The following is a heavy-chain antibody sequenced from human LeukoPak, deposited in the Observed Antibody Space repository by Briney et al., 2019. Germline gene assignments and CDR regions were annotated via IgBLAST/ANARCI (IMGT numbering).Heavy chain of an antibody. CDR3: ARDVGEAYLDY. Sequence: GGSLRLSCAGSGFAFSSYRMNWVRQAPGKGLEWVSSISSSSVYIYYADSVKGRFTISRDNAKKSLYLQMASLRAEDTAVYYCARDVGEAYLDYWGQGTLVTVSS. V-gene: IGHV3-21*01. D-gene: IGHD3-10*01. J-gene: IGHJ4*02. CDR2: ISSSSVYI. CDR1: GFAFSSYR.